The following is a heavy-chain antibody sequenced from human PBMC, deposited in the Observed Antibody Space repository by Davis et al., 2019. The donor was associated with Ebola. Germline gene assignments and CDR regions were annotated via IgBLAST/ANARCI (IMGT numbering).Heavy chain of an antibody. CDR3: ARVAATTPGY. Sequence: GESLKISCAASGFTFSSYGMHWVRQAPGKGLEWVAVISYDGSNKYYADSVKGRFTISRDNSKNTLYLQMNSLRAEDTAVYYCARVAATTPGYWGQGTLVTVSS. J-gene: IGHJ4*02. CDR1: GFTFSSYG. CDR2: ISYDGSNK. V-gene: IGHV3-30*03. D-gene: IGHD5-12*01.